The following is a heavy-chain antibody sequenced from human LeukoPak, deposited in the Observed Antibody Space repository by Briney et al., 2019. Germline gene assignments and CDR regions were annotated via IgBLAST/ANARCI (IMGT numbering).Heavy chain of an antibody. D-gene: IGHD2-2*01. V-gene: IGHV3-23*01. Sequence: PGGSLRLSCAASGFTFSSYAMSWVRQAPGKGLEWVSAISGSGGSTYYADSVKGRFTISSDNSKNTLYLQMNSLRAEDTAVYYCAKDRRGYCSSTSCSPFDYWGQGTLVTVSS. J-gene: IGHJ4*02. CDR1: GFTFSSYA. CDR2: ISGSGGST. CDR3: AKDRRGYCSSTSCSPFDY.